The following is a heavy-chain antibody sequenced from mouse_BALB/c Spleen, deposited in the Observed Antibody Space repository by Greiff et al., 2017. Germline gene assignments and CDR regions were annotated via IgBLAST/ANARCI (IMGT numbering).Heavy chain of an antibody. CDR3: ARGRHYYVYGAMDY. D-gene: IGHD1-2*01. CDR1: GFTFSSYA. J-gene: IGHJ4*01. V-gene: IGHV5-6-5*01. CDR2: ISSGGST. Sequence: EVKLVESGGGLVKPGGSLKLSCAASGFTFSSYAMSWVRQTPEKRLEWVASISSGGSTYYPDSVKGRFTISRDNARNILYLQMSSLRSEDTAMYYCARGRHYYVYGAMDYWGQGTSVTVSS.